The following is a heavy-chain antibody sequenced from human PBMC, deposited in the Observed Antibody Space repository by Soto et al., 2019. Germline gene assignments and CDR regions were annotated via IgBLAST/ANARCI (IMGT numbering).Heavy chain of an antibody. CDR1: GGSISSYY. V-gene: IGHV4-59*01. D-gene: IGHD3-3*01. CDR2: IYYSGST. J-gene: IGHJ6*02. Sequence: SETLSLTCTVSGGSISSYYWSWIRQPPGKGLEWIGYIYYSGSTNYNPSLKSRVTISVDTSKNQFSLKLSSVTAAATAVYYCARDKIGSITIFGVARYGMDVWGQGTTVTVSS. CDR3: ARDKIGSITIFGVARYGMDV.